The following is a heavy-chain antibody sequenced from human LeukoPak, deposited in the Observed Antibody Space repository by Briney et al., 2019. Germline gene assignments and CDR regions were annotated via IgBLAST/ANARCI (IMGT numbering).Heavy chain of an antibody. V-gene: IGHV3-23*01. D-gene: IGHD2-2*01. Sequence: GGSLRLSCVASGFTFSSYAMNWVRQAPGKGLEWVSGISGSGDGTYYADSAKGRFTISRDNSKNTLYLQMTSLRAKDTAIYYCAKRGTACTSTRCNIDYWGQGTLVTVSS. CDR3: AKRGTACTSTRCNIDY. CDR2: ISGSGDGT. CDR1: GFTFSSYA. J-gene: IGHJ4*02.